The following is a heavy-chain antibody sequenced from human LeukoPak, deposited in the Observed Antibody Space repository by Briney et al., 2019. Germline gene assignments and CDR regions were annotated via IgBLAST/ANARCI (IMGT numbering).Heavy chain of an antibody. Sequence: GGSLRLSCAASKFAFSSYAMSWVRQAPGKGLEWVSAISGGGGNTYYADSVKGRFTISRDNSKNTLYLQMNSLRAEDTAVYYCARDPSTRKVVVVAGRGSYYYGMDVWGQGTTVTVSS. CDR3: ARDPSTRKVVVVAGRGSYYYGMDV. V-gene: IGHV3-23*01. CDR1: KFAFSSYA. J-gene: IGHJ6*02. CDR2: ISGGGGNT. D-gene: IGHD2-15*01.